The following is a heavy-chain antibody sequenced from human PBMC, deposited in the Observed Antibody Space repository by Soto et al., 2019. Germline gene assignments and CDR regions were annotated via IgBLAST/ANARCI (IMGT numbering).Heavy chain of an antibody. CDR2: INPNSGGT. CDR3: AISRRKDYYYGMDA. J-gene: IGHJ6*02. V-gene: IGHV1-2*04. D-gene: IGHD2-2*01. Sequence: ASVKVSCKASGYTFTGYYMHWVRQAPGQGLEWMGWINPNSGGTNYAQKFQGWVTMTRDTSISTAYMELSRLRSDDTAVYYCAISRRKDYYYGMDAWGQGTTVTVSS. CDR1: GYTFTGYY.